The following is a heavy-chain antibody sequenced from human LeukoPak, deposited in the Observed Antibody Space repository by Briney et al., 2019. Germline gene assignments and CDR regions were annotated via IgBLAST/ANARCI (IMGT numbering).Heavy chain of an antibody. Sequence: GGSLRLSCAASGFTFSSYWMSWVRQAPGKGLEWVANIKQDGSEKYYVDSMKGRFTISRDNAKNSLYLQMNSLRAEDMAVYYCARVVGYQYYFDFWGQGTLVTVSS. J-gene: IGHJ4*02. CDR2: IKQDGSEK. V-gene: IGHV3-7*01. CDR1: GFTFSSYW. CDR3: ARVVGYQYYFDF. D-gene: IGHD5-18*01.